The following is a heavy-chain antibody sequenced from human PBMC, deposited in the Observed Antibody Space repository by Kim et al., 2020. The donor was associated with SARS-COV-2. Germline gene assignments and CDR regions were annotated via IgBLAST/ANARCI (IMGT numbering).Heavy chain of an antibody. CDR3: ARLSYYYGSGSGYYYGMYV. J-gene: IGHJ6*01. Sequence: SETLSLTCTVSGGSTSSYYWSWIRQPPGKGLEWIGYIYYSGTTNYNPSLKSRVTISVDTSKNQFSLKLTSVTAADTAVYYCARLSYYYGSGSGYYYGMYV. D-gene: IGHD3-10*01. V-gene: IGHV4-59*13. CDR1: GGSTSSYY. CDR2: IYYSGTT.